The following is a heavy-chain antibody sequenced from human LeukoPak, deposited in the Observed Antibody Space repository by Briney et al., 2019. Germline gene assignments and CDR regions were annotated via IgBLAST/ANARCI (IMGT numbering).Heavy chain of an antibody. Sequence: SETLSLTCTVSGGSISSYYWSWIRQPPGKGLEWIGYIYYSGSTNYDPSPKSRVTISVDTSKNQFSLKLSSVTAADTAVYYCARAPPAIAAAGTGTLGFDPWGQGNLVTVSS. J-gene: IGHJ5*02. CDR2: IYYSGST. D-gene: IGHD6-13*01. V-gene: IGHV4-59*01. CDR3: ARAPPAIAAAGTGTLGFDP. CDR1: GGSISSYY.